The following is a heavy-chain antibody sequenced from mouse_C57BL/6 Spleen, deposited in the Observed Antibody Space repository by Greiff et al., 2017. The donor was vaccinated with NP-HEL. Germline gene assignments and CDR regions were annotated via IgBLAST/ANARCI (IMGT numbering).Heavy chain of an antibody. J-gene: IGHJ4*01. Sequence: EVKLQQSGPGLVKPSQSLSLTCSVTGYSITSGYYWNWIRQFPGNKLEWMGCISYDGSNNYNPSLKNRISITRDTSKNQFFLKLNSVTTEDTATYYCARDPGYSNYDAMDYWGQGTSVTVSS. CDR3: ARDPGYSNYDAMDY. CDR1: GYSITSGYY. CDR2: ISYDGSN. V-gene: IGHV3-6*01. D-gene: IGHD2-5*01.